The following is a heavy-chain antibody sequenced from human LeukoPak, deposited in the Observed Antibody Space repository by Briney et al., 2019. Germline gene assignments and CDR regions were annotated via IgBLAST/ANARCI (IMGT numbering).Heavy chain of an antibody. CDR3: ARDAITIFGVAPPGYYYYMDV. D-gene: IGHD3-3*01. CDR2: IYYSGST. J-gene: IGHJ6*03. V-gene: IGHV4-59*12. CDR1: GGSISSYY. Sequence: PSETLSLTCTVSGGSISSYYWSWIRQPPGKGLEWIGYIYYSGSTNYNPSLKSRVTISVDTSKNQFSLKLSSVTAADTAVYYCARDAITIFGVAPPGYYYYMDVWGKGTTVTVSS.